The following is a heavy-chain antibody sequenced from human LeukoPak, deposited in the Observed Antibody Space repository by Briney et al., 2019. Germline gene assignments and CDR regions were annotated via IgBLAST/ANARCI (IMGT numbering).Heavy chain of an antibody. J-gene: IGHJ4*02. Sequence: APVKVSCKASGYTFTSYGISWVRQAPGQGLEWMGWISAYNGNTNYAQKLQGRVTMTTDTSTSTAYMELRSLRSDDTAVYYCASGHDGPGYSSGWYDDVYWGQGTLVTVSS. CDR2: ISAYNGNT. CDR1: GYTFTSYG. D-gene: IGHD6-19*01. V-gene: IGHV1-18*01. CDR3: ASGHDGPGYSSGWYDDVY.